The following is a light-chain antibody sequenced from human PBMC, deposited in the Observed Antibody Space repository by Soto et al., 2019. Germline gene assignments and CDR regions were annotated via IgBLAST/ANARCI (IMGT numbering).Light chain of an antibody. CDR3: QHYNSYSEA. CDR1: QTISSW. V-gene: IGKV1-5*03. Sequence: IHMTQSSSTLSGSVGDRVTITCRASQTISSWLAWYQQKQGKAPKLLIYKASTLKSGVPSRFSGSGYGTEFNLTISSRQPDDFATYYCQHYNSYSEAFGQGTKVDIK. J-gene: IGKJ1*01. CDR2: KAS.